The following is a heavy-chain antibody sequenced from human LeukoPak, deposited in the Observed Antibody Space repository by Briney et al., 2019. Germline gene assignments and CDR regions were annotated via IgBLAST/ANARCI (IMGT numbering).Heavy chain of an antibody. J-gene: IGHJ6*02. CDR3: ARVPYTTSWSFYGIDV. CDR1: GGSISSGTYY. CDR2: IYYTGSA. D-gene: IGHD3-16*01. Sequence: PSETLSLTCTVSGGSISSGTYYWGWIRQPPGKGLEWIGNIYYTGSANYNPSLRSRVTISVDTSKNQFPLRLSSVTAADTAVYYCARVPYTTSWSFYGIDVWGQGTAVTVSS. V-gene: IGHV4-61*01.